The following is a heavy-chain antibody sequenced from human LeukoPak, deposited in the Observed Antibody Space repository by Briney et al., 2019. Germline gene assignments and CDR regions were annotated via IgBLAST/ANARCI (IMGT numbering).Heavy chain of an antibody. CDR3: AREGYRFVPGDY. V-gene: IGHV4-59*12. CDR1: GVSISSYY. CDR2: IYYSGST. Sequence: SETLSLTCTVSGVSISSYYWSWIRQPPGKGLEWIGYIYYSGSTNYNPSLKSRVTISVDTSKNQFSLKLTSVTAADTAVYYCAREGYRFVPGDYWGQGILVTVSS. D-gene: IGHD5-18*01. J-gene: IGHJ4*02.